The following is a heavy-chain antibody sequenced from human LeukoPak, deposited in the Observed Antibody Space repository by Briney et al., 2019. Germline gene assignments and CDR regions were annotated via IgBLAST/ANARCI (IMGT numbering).Heavy chain of an antibody. V-gene: IGHV3-48*03. CDR2: ITCRGDST. CDR1: GFSLTRYE. D-gene: IGHD4/OR15-4a*01. J-gene: IGHJ5*01. CDR3: VRDSGANGPYAWFDS. Sequence: GGSLRLSRVASGFSLTRYEMHWVRQAPGKGLEWVSHITCRGDSTHYADSVKGRFTISRDNAQNSLYLQMNTLRVEDTAVYYCVRDSGANGPYAWFDSWGQGTLVTVSS.